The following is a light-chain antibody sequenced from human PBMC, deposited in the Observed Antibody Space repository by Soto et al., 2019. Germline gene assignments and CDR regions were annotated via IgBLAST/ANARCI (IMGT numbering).Light chain of an antibody. CDR2: EGS. V-gene: IGLV2-23*01. J-gene: IGLJ2*01. CDR1: SSDVGTYNL. CDR3: CSFAVGSTLV. Sequence: QSVLTQPASVSGSPGQSITISCTGTSSDVGTYNLVSWHQHHPGKAPKLIMYEGSKRPSGVSNRFSGSKSGNTASLTISGLQAEDEADYYCCSFAVGSTLVFGGGTTVTVL.